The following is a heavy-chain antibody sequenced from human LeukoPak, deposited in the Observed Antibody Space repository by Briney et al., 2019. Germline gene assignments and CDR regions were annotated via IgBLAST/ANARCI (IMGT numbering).Heavy chain of an antibody. V-gene: IGHV1-2*02. D-gene: IGHD5-18*01. CDR2: INPNSGGT. J-gene: IGHJ6*03. CDR1: GYTFTGYY. CDR3: ARGGYSYGHGSSNYYYYYYMDV. Sequence: GASVKVSCKASGYTFTGYYMHWVRQAPGQGLEWMGWINPNSGGTNYAQKFQGRVTMTRDTSISTAYMELSRLRSDDTAVYYCARGGYSYGHGSSNYYYYYYMDVWGKGTTVTVSS.